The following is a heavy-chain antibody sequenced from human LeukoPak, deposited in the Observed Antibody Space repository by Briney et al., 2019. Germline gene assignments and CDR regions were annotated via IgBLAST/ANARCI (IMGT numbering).Heavy chain of an antibody. CDR2: ITSSSSII. D-gene: IGHD1-7*01. J-gene: IGHJ4*02. Sequence: TGGSLRLSCAASGFTFNSYSMNWVRQAPGKGLEWVSYITSSSSIIYYGDSVKGRFTVSRDNAKNSLYLQMNSLRAEDTAVYYCARVGLWHYPVDSWGQGTLVTVSS. V-gene: IGHV3-48*01. CDR1: GFTFNSYS. CDR3: ARVGLWHYPVDS.